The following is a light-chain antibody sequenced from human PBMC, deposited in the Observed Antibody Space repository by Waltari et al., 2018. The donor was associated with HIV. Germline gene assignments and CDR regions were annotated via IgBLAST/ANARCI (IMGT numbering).Light chain of an antibody. CDR2: EVI. J-gene: IGLJ3*02. CDR3: CSYAGTYTYVL. Sequence: QSALTQPRSVSGSPGQSVTISCTGTSSDVGGYDSVSWYLQHPGKVPKLIIYEVIKRPSGVPCPFSGAKSSNTASLTISGLQTEDEADYFFCSYAGTYTYVLFGGGTKLTVL. V-gene: IGLV2-11*01. CDR1: SSDVGGYDS.